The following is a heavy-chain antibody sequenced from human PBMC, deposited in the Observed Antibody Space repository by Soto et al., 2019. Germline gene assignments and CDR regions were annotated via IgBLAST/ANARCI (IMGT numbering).Heavy chain of an antibody. CDR1: GGTFSSYA. CDR2: IIPIFGTA. J-gene: IGHJ3*02. Sequence: SVKVSCKASGGTFSSYAISWVRQAPGQGLEWMGGIIPIFGTANYAQKFQGRVTITADESTSTAYMELSSLRSEDTAVYYCAEYSSRSIAVATDAFDIWGQGTMVTVSS. V-gene: IGHV1-69*13. CDR3: AEYSSRSIAVATDAFDI. D-gene: IGHD6-19*01.